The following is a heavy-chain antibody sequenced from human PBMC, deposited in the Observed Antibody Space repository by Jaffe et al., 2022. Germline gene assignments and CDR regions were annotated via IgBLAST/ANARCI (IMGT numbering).Heavy chain of an antibody. CDR1: GVTFSTSG. J-gene: IGHJ4*02. Sequence: QVQLVESGGGVIQPGGSLRVSCAASGVTFSTSGMHWVRQAPGKGLEWVAFIRFDGTYEDYADSVKGRFTISRDNSKTTVFLQMNSLRVEDTAVYYCALKGGDNYKWGYFEYWGQGTLVTVSS. V-gene: IGHV3-30*02. CDR2: IRFDGTYE. D-gene: IGHD3-16*01. CDR3: ALKGGDNYKWGYFEY.